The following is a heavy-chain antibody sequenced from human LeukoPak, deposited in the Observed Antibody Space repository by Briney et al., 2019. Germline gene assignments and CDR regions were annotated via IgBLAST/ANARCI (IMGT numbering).Heavy chain of an antibody. D-gene: IGHD1-26*01. CDR3: ARAGMGGSHPADY. CDR2: IWYDRSNK. V-gene: IGHV3-33*01. Sequence: PGGSLRLSCAASGFTFSSYGMHWVRQAPGKGLEWVAVIWYDRSNKYYADSVKGRFTISRDNSKNTLYLQMNSLRAEDTAVYYCARAGMGGSHPADYWGQGTLVTAST. J-gene: IGHJ4*02. CDR1: GFTFSSYG.